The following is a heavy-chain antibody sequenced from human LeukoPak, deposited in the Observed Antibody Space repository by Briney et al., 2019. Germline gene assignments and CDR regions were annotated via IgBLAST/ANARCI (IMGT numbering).Heavy chain of an antibody. CDR2: IYTSGST. Sequence: SQTLSLTCTVSGGSISSGSYHWSWIRQPAGKGLEWIGRIYTSGSTNYNPSLKSRVTISVDTSKNQFSLKLSSVTAADTAVYYCARSKVRGVITYYFDYWGQGTLVTVSS. J-gene: IGHJ4*02. D-gene: IGHD3-10*01. CDR3: ARSKVRGVITYYFDY. CDR1: GGSISSGSYH. V-gene: IGHV4-61*02.